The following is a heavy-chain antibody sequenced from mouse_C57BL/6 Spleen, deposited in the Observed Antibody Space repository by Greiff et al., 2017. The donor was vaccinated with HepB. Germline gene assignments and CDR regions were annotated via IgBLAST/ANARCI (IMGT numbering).Heavy chain of an antibody. D-gene: IGHD1-1*01. CDR2: IYPGDGDT. V-gene: IGHV1-82*01. Sequence: QVHVKQSGPELVKPGASVKISCKASGYAFSSSWMNWVKQRPGKGLEWIGRIYPGDGDTNYNGKFKGKATLTADKSSSTAYMQLSSLTSEDSAVYFCARHGSSDYWGQGTTLTVSS. CDR1: GYAFSSSW. J-gene: IGHJ2*01. CDR3: ARHGSSDY.